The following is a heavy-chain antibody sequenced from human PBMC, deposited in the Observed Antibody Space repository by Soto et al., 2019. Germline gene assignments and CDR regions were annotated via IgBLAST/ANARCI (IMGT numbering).Heavy chain of an antibody. Sequence: SSETLSLTCTGSGAFIRSGDYYWSWIRQPPATGLEWIGYIYSTGTTYSNPTLKCLISISIDPAKNQRSLQLSSGTAADTAVYYCASALGDRTGSHAASGPGGKGPLVTV. D-gene: IGHD3-9*01. CDR1: GAFIRSGDYY. J-gene: IGHJ5*02. V-gene: IGHV4-30-4*01. CDR2: IYSTGTT. CDR3: ASALGDRTGSHAASGP.